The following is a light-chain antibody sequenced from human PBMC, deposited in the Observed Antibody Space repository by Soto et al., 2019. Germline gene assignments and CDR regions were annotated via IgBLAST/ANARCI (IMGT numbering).Light chain of an antibody. V-gene: IGLV4-69*01. CDR3: QTWGTGIWV. CDR1: SGHSSYA. CDR2: LNSDGSH. Sequence: QPVLTQSPSASSSRGASVKLPCTLSSGHSSYAIAWHQQQPDKGPRYLMKLNSDGSHTKGDGIPHRFSGSSSGAERYLNISSLQSEDEADYYCQTWGTGIWVFGGGTKLAVL. J-gene: IGLJ3*02.